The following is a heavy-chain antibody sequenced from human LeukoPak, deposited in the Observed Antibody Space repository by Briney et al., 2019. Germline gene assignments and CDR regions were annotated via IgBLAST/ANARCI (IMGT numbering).Heavy chain of an antibody. CDR1: GFTFSSYS. Sequence: GGSLRLSCAASGFTFSSYSMNWVRQAPGKGLEWVSSISSSSSYIYYADSVKGRFTISRDNAKNSLYLQMNSLRAEDTAVYYCASAEIGEAAAGTGYWGQGTLVTVSS. CDR3: ASAEIGEAAAGTGY. CDR2: ISSSSSYI. D-gene: IGHD6-13*01. V-gene: IGHV3-21*01. J-gene: IGHJ4*02.